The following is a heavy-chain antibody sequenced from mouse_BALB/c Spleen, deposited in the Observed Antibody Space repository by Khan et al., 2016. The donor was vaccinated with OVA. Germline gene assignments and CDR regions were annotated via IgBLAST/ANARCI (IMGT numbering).Heavy chain of an antibody. CDR2: ISSSSSYT. D-gene: IGHD1-1*01. CDR3: ARLLPSYFDY. Sequence: EVELVESGGDLVKPGGSLKLSCAASGFPFNSYGMSWVRQTPDKRLEWVATISSSSSYTYYPDSVKGRFTISRDNAKNTLYLQMSSLKSEDTAMYYCARLLPSYFDYWGQGTTLTVSS. CDR1: GFPFNSYG. V-gene: IGHV5-6*01. J-gene: IGHJ2*01.